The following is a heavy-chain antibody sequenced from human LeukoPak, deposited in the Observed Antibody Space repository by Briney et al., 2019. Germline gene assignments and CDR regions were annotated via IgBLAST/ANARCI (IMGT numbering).Heavy chain of an antibody. Sequence: GGSLRLSCVVSGFTFSSYDMSWVRQAPGKGLELVANIKQDRSEKYYVDSVKGRFTISRDNAKNSLYLQMNSLRAEDTAVYYCARLREIPVFGVVTKSTSYFDYWGQGTLVTVSS. CDR1: GFTFSSYD. V-gene: IGHV3-7*01. D-gene: IGHD3-3*01. CDR2: IKQDRSEK. J-gene: IGHJ4*02. CDR3: ARLREIPVFGVVTKSTSYFDY.